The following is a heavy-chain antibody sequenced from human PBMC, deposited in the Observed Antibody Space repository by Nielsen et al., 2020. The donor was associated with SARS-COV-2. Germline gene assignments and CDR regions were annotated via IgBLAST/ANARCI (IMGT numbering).Heavy chain of an antibody. V-gene: IGHV4-59*11. CDR3: ATHTGSYSYYGADV. D-gene: IGHD1-26*01. CDR1: GGSISSHY. Sequence: SETLSLTCTVSGGSISSHYWTWIRQFPGKGMEWIGYNYHSGSANYNPSLKSRVTISIDTSNNKFSLNLTSMTAADTAVYYCATHTGSYSYYGADVWGQGITVIVSS. J-gene: IGHJ6*02. CDR2: NYHSGSA.